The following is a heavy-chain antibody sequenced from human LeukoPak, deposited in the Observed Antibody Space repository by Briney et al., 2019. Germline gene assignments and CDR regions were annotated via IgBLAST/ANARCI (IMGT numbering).Heavy chain of an antibody. CDR3: ARHVFDYDIFSHFQYYYMDA. V-gene: IGHV4-34*01. D-gene: IGHD3-9*01. CDR1: GGPFSGYY. Sequence: PSETLSLTCAVYGGPFSGYYWSWIRQPPGKGLEWIGNIYYSENTYSNPSLKSRVTISVDTSKNQLSLKLSSVTAADTAVYYCARHVFDYDIFSHFQYYYMDAWGKGTTVTVSS. J-gene: IGHJ6*03. CDR2: IYYSENT.